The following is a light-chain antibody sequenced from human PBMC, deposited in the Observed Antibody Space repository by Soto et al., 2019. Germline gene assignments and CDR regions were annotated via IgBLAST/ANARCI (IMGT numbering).Light chain of an antibody. CDR1: QRITNNF. J-gene: IGKJ2*01. V-gene: IGKV3-20*01. Sequence: EIVLTQSPGTLSLSPGQRATLSCRASQRITNNFLAWFQQKPGLAPRLLIHGASTRASGVPDRFSGGGSGTDFVLTISRLEPEDFAVYFCQQYGRSPFTFGQGNKLQIK. CDR3: QQYGRSPFT. CDR2: GAS.